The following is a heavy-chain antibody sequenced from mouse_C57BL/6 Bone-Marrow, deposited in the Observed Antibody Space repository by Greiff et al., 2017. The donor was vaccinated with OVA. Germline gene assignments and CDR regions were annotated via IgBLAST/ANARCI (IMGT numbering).Heavy chain of an antibody. CDR2: SSDGGSYT. Sequence: EVKLMESGGGLVKPGGSLKLSCAASGFTFSSYAMSWVRQTPEKRMEWVALSSDGGSYTYYPDNVKGRFTISRDNAKNNLYLQMSHLKSEDTAMYYCARDRGYYYGSSYYWYFDVWGTGTTVTVSS. V-gene: IGHV5-4*01. J-gene: IGHJ1*03. CDR3: ARDRGYYYGSSYYWYFDV. CDR1: GFTFSSYA. D-gene: IGHD1-1*01.